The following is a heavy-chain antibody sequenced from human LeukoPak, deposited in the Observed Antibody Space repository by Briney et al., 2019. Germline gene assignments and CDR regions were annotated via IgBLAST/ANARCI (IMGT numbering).Heavy chain of an antibody. V-gene: IGHV4-38-2*02. CDR3: VRDIVPGHFGL. CDR1: GYSINSGYY. J-gene: IGHJ2*01. Sequence: SETLSLTCAVSGYSINSGYYWGWIRQPPGKEMEWIGSTQHGGNTYYNPSLRGRVTISVDTAKNQLSLNLNSVTSADTAVYYCVRDIVPGHFGLWGRGTLVTVSS. D-gene: IGHD2-2*01. CDR2: TQHGGNT.